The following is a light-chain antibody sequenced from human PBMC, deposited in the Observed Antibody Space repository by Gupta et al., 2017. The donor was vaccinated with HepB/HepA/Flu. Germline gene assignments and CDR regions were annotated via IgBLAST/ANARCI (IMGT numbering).Light chain of an antibody. CDR2: WAS. Sequence: DIVMTQSPESLAVSLGERATINCKSSQNVLYSSNNKNYLAWYQQKPGQPPKLLIYWASTRESGVPDRFSGSGSGTDFTLTISSLQAGDVAVYYCQQYYSTLPTFGQGTKVEIK. J-gene: IGKJ1*01. V-gene: IGKV4-1*01. CDR1: QNVLYSSNNKNY. CDR3: QQYYSTLPT.